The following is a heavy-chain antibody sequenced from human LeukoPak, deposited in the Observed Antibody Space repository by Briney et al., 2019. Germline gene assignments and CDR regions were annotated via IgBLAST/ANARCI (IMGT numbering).Heavy chain of an antibody. J-gene: IGHJ3*02. V-gene: IGHV4-30-4*08. CDR3: ARDRCSTTTCYDAFDI. CDR2: FYYSGST. D-gene: IGHD2-2*01. CDR1: GASINSGDYY. Sequence: SETLSLTCTVSGASINSGDYYWSWIRQPPGKGLEWIVYFYYSGSTYYNPSLKSRVIILVDTSENQFSLKLSSVTAADTAVYYCARDRCSTTTCYDAFDIWGQGTMVTVSS.